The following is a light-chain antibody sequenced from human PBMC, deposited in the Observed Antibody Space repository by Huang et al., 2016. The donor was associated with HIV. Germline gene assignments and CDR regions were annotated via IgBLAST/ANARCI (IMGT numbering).Light chain of an antibody. V-gene: IGKV1-39*01. J-gene: IGKJ2*01. Sequence: DIQMTQAPPSLSAAVGDRVIITCRASQINNKYLNWYQQMPGRAPKLLISGASSLQGGVSSRFSGSGSGTDFTLTIRDLQPEDTATYHCQQSYNIPRTFGQGTLLEI. CDR1: QINNKY. CDR2: GAS. CDR3: QQSYNIPRT.